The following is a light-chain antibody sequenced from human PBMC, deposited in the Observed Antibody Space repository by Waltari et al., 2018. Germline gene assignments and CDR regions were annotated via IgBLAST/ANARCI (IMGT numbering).Light chain of an antibody. CDR3: STTDSTGKT. CDR2: EDK. J-gene: IGLJ2*01. CDR1: TLPKKY. V-gene: IGLV3-10*01. Sequence: SFELTQPPSVSVSPGQTARITCFGNTLPKKYASWYQQKSGQSPVLVIYEDKKRPSAIPERISASSSGTTATLTISGAQVDDEGDYYCSTTDSTGKTFGGGTKLTVL.